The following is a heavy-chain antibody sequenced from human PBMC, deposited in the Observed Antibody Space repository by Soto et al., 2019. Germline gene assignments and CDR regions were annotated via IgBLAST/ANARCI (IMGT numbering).Heavy chain of an antibody. CDR2: IYYGGST. J-gene: IGHJ4*02. CDR1: GDSISTDY. CDR3: ARDYRAD. Sequence: PSETLSLTCTVSGDSISTDYWSWIRQSPGKGLEWIGFIYYGGSTNSNPSLKGRFTISRDNAENSLYLQMNSLRAEDTAVYYCARDYRADWGPGTLVTVSS. V-gene: IGHV4-59*12. D-gene: IGHD1-26*01.